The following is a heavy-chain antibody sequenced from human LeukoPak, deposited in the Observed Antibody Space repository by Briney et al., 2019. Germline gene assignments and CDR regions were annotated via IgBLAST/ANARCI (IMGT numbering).Heavy chain of an antibody. D-gene: IGHD3-10*01. Sequence: GGSLRLSCAASGFTFSNYRMNWVRQAPGKGLEWVSYISSSGSIISYSNSVTGRFTISRDHAKNSLYLQMNSLRVEDTAVYYCARDFGYFWGQGTLVTVSS. J-gene: IGHJ4*02. V-gene: IGHV3-48*03. CDR2: ISSSGSII. CDR3: ARDFGYF. CDR1: GFTFSNYR.